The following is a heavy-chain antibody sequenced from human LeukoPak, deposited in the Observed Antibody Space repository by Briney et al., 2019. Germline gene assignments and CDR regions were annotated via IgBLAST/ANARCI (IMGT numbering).Heavy chain of an antibody. CDR2: IYYSGST. CDR1: GGSIGSYY. J-gene: IGHJ6*03. CDR3: ARGSYDFWSGYPPMDV. D-gene: IGHD3-3*01. Sequence: SETLSLTCTVSGGSIGSYYWSWIRQPPGKGLEWIGYIYYSGSTNYNPSLKSRVTISVDTSKNQFSLKLSSVTAADTAVYYCARGSYDFWSGYPPMDVWGKGTTVTVSS. V-gene: IGHV4-59*01.